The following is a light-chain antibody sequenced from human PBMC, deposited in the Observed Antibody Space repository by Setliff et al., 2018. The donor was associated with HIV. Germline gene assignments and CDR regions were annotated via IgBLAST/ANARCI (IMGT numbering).Light chain of an antibody. CDR2: QAT. CDR1: SNDVGRYDL. J-gene: IGLJ1*01. Sequence: QSALAQPASVSGSPGQSITISCTGTSNDVGRYDLVSWYQQHPARAPKLIIYQATRRPSGVSNRFFGSKSGNVASLTISGLQAEDEADYYCCSNTGSNTFVFGTGTKVTVL. V-gene: IGLV2-23*01. CDR3: CSNTGSNTFV.